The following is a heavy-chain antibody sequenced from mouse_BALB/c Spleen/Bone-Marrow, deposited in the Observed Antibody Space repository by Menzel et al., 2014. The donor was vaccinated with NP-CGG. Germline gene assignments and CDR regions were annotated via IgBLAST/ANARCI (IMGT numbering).Heavy chain of an antibody. CDR3: TRRYEIYYAMDY. CDR1: GYTFTSYW. V-gene: IGHV1S22*01. Sequence: KQSGSELVRSGASVKLSCKASGYTFTSYWMHWVKQRPGQGLEWIGNIYPGSGSTNYDEKFKSKATLTVDTSSSTAYMQLSSLTSEDSAVYYCTRRYEIYYAMDYWGQGTSVTVSS. CDR2: IYPGSGST. J-gene: IGHJ4*01. D-gene: IGHD2-14*01.